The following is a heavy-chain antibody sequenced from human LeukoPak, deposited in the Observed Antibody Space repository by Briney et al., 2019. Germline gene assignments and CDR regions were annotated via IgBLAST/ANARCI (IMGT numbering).Heavy chain of an antibody. J-gene: IGHJ5*02. CDR3: SRSSTYYGSFDH. D-gene: IGHD3-3*01. V-gene: IGHV4-4*09. Sequence: SETLSLTCTVSLVSLTSDYWSWLRQPPRKGLEWIGFLYTGGSNIYNPSLKSRVTISVDTSKNQFSLRLTSVTAADTAVYYCSRSSTYYGSFDHWGQGTLVTVSS. CDR2: LYTGGSN. CDR1: LVSLTSDY.